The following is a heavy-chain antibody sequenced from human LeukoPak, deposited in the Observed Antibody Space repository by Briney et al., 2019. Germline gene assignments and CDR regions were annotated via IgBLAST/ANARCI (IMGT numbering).Heavy chain of an antibody. CDR3: ARGITSLDC. Sequence: GGSMRLSCAASGVTFSSDRMNWVRQAPGKGLEWVSSISSSSSYIYYADSVKGRFTISRDNAKNSLYLQMNSLRAEDTAVYYCARGITSLDCWGQGTLVTVSS. V-gene: IGHV3-21*01. CDR2: ISSSSSYI. CDR1: GVTFSSDR. D-gene: IGHD3-10*01. J-gene: IGHJ4*02.